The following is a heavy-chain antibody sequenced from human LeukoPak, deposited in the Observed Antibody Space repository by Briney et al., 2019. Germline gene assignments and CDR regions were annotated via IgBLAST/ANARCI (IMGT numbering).Heavy chain of an antibody. CDR3: ARVLVQYSSTLLDP. CDR1: GYTFTGYY. Sequence: GASVKVSCKASGYTFTGYYMHWVRQAPGRGLEWMGWINPNSGGTNYAQKFQGRVTMTRDTSISTAYMELSRLRSDDTAVYYCARVLVQYSSTLLDPWGQGTLVTVSS. J-gene: IGHJ5*02. D-gene: IGHD6-13*01. CDR2: INPNSGGT. V-gene: IGHV1-2*02.